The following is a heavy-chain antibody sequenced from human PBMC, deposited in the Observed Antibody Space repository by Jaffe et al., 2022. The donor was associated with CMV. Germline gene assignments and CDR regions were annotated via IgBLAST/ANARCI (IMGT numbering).Heavy chain of an antibody. CDR3: ARDGYSSSWLPYNWFDP. CDR1: GYTFTGYY. Sequence: QVQLVQSGAEVKKPGASVKVSCKASGYTFTGYYMHWVRQAPGQGLEWMGWINPNSGGTNYAQKFQGRVTMTRDTSISTAYMELSRLRSDDTAVYYCARDGYSSSWLPYNWFDPWGQGTLVTVSS. J-gene: IGHJ5*02. D-gene: IGHD6-13*01. CDR2: INPNSGGT. V-gene: IGHV1-2*02.